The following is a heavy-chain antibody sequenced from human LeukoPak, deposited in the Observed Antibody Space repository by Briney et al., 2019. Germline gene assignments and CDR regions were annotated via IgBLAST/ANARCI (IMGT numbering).Heavy chain of an antibody. CDR2: ISSSGSYI. D-gene: IGHD3-22*01. CDR1: GFTFSSYT. Sequence: GGSLRLSCAASGFTFSSYTMNWVRQAPGKGLQSVSSISSSGSYIYYADSVKGRFTISRDNSKNSLYLQMNSLRAEDTAVYYCARAHYYDSSGLDFWGQGTLVTVSS. V-gene: IGHV3-21*01. J-gene: IGHJ4*02. CDR3: ARAHYYDSSGLDF.